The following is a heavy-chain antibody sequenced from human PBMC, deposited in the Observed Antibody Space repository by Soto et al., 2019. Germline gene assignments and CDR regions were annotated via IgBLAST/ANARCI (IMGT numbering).Heavy chain of an antibody. CDR3: ARNTFNWFDP. CDR2: TSNSGNSV. V-gene: IGHV3-11*01. Sequence: QVQLVESGGDLVKPGGSLRLSCAASGFTFNDFFMTWIRQAPGRGPEWVASTSNSGNSVYYADSVKGRFTVSRDNAQNTLTLQMTDLRVDDTAVYYCARNTFNWFDPWAREPWSPSR. CDR1: GFTFNDFF. J-gene: IGHJ5*02.